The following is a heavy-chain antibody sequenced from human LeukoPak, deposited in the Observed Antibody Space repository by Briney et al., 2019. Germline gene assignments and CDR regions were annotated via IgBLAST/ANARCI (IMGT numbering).Heavy chain of an antibody. J-gene: IGHJ4*02. CDR3: VAPMAYYDSSGYPWD. CDR2: IYYSGST. D-gene: IGHD3-22*01. Sequence: PSETLSLTCTVSGGSISSSSYYWGWIRQPPGKGLEWIGSIYYSGSTYYNPSLKSRVTISVDTSKNQFSLKLSSVTAADTAVYYCVAPMAYYDSSGYPWDWGQGTLVTVSS. CDR1: GGSISSSSYY. V-gene: IGHV4-39*01.